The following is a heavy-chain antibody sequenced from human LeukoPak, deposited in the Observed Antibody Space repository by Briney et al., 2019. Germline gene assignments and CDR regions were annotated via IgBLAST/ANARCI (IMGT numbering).Heavy chain of an antibody. D-gene: IGHD2-8*01. CDR1: GFTFSSYG. Sequence: GGSLRLSCAASGFTFSSYGMHWVRQPPGKGLEWVAVIWYDGNNKYYADSVKGRFTISRDNSKNTLYLQMNSLRAEDTAVYYCARDWRAPHVGALGVYYYHYGLDVWGLGTTVTVSS. CDR3: ARDWRAPHVGALGVYYYHYGLDV. CDR2: IWYDGNNK. V-gene: IGHV3-33*01. J-gene: IGHJ6*02.